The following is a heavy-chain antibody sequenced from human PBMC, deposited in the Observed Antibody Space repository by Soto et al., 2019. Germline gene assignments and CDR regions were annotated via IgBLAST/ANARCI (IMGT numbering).Heavy chain of an antibody. CDR1: GFTFSSYW. J-gene: IGHJ4*02. CDR3: ARDVHLQSFDY. Sequence: APLVESGGGLVQPGGSLRLSCVGSGFTFSSYWMHWVRQDPGKGLVWVSCINNDGSRTRYADSVKGRFTISRDNAKNTLYLQMNSLRAEDTAVYYCARDVHLQSFDYWGQGTLVTVSS. CDR2: INNDGSRT. V-gene: IGHV3-74*01.